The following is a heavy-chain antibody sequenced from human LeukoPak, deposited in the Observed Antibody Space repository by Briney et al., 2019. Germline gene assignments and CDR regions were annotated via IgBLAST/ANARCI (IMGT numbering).Heavy chain of an antibody. CDR2: ISAYNGNT. V-gene: IGHV1-18*04. Sequence: GASVKVSCKASGYTFTSYGISWARQAPGQGLEWMGWISAYNGNTNYAQKLQGRVTMTPDTSTSTAYMELRSLRSDDTAIYYCARTHCSSTSCYVVYWGQGTLVTVSS. CDR1: GYTFTSYG. J-gene: IGHJ4*02. CDR3: ARTHCSSTSCYVVY. D-gene: IGHD2-2*01.